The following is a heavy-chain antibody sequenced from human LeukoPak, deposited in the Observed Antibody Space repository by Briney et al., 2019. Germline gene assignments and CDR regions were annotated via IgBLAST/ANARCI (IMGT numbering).Heavy chain of an antibody. D-gene: IGHD2-2*01. V-gene: IGHV3-23*01. CDR1: GFTFSSYW. CDR3: AKASGQAGYCSSTSCHYTFDY. J-gene: IGHJ4*02. Sequence: GGSLRLSCAASGFTFSSYWMSWVRQAPGKGLEWVSAISGSGGSTYYADSVKGRFTVSRDNSKNTLYLQMNSLRAEDTTVYYCAKASGQAGYCSSTSCHYTFDYWGQGTLVTVSS. CDR2: ISGSGGST.